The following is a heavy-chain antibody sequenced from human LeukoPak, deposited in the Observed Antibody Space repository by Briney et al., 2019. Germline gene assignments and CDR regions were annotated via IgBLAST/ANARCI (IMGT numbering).Heavy chain of an antibody. CDR2: ISSSSSTI. CDR1: GFTFGTYS. CDR3: ARDRLDAFDI. Sequence: GGSLRLSCAASGFTFGTYSMNWVRQAPGKGLEWVSYISSSSSTIYYADSVKGRFTISRDNAKNSLYLQMNSLRAEDTAVYYCARDRLDAFDIWGQGTMVTVSS. J-gene: IGHJ3*02. V-gene: IGHV3-48*01.